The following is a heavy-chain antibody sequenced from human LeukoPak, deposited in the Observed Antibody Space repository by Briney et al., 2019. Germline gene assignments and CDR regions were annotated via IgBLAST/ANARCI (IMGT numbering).Heavy chain of an antibody. CDR2: INPNSGGT. J-gene: IGHJ4*02. CDR1: GYTFTGYY. D-gene: IGHD3-22*01. CDR3: ARDGDDSSGYYHDY. V-gene: IGHV1-2*02. Sequence: ASVKVSCKASGYTFTGYYMHWVRQAPGLGLEWMGWINPNSGGTNYAQKFQGRVTMTRDTSISTAYMELSRLRSDDTAVYYCARDGDDSSGYYHDYWGQGTLVTVSS.